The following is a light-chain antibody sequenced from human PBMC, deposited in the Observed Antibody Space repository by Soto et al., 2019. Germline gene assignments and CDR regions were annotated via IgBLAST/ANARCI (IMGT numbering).Light chain of an antibody. Sequence: DIQMTQSPSTLSAYVGDRVTITCRASQSISEWLAWYQQKPGKPPNIPIYAASTLASGVPSRFSGSGSGTEFTLTISSLQPEDLATYYCQQYDTYYSFGQGTKVDIK. CDR1: QSISEW. V-gene: IGKV1-5*03. CDR2: AAS. J-gene: IGKJ2*03. CDR3: QQYDTYYS.